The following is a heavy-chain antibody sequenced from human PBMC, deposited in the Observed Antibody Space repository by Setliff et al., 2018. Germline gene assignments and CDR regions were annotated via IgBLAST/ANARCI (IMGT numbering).Heavy chain of an antibody. Sequence: PSETLSLTCAVYGGSFSGYYWTWIRQSPNKGLEWIGEINPNGVSNYNPSLKSRVTLSVDTSKNQFTLNLTSVTAADTAVFYCARGLVGARKMDSWGQGTLVTVSS. V-gene: IGHV4-34*01. CDR3: ARGLVGARKMDS. CDR1: GGSFSGYY. CDR2: INPNGVS. J-gene: IGHJ5*01. D-gene: IGHD1-26*01.